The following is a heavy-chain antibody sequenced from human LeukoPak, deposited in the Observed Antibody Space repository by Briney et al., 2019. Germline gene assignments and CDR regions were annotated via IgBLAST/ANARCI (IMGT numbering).Heavy chain of an antibody. D-gene: IGHD3-10*01. J-gene: IGHJ5*02. CDR3: ARDSGTTGEVKFDP. CDR1: GGSISSYY. V-gene: IGHV4-4*07. CDR2: IYSRVT. Sequence: SETLSLTCTVSGGSISSYYLSWIRQPAGKGLEWIGRIYSRVTTYNPSLKSRVTMSADTSRNHVSLTLNSVTAADTAVYYCARDSGTTGEVKFDPWGQGTLVTVSS.